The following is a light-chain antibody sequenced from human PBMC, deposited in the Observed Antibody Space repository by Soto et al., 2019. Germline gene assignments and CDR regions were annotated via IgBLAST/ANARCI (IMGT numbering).Light chain of an antibody. CDR3: QQSNNWPYT. Sequence: EIVMTQSPATLSVSPGERVTLSCRASQSVSDNFAWYQQKPGQAPRLLIYGASTRATTIPARFSGSGSGTEFTLTIRSLQSEDFAVYYCQQSNNWPYTFGQGTKLDIK. V-gene: IGKV3-15*01. J-gene: IGKJ2*01. CDR2: GAS. CDR1: QSVSDN.